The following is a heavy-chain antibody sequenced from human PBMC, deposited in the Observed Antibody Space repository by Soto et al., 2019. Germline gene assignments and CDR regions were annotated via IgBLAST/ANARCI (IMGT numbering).Heavy chain of an antibody. CDR1: GFTFSSYG. CDR2: ISYDGSNK. V-gene: IGHV3-30*18. Sequence: GGSLRLSCAASGFTFSSYGMHWVRQAPGKGLEWVAVISYDGSNKYYADSVKGRFTISRDNSKNTLYLQMNSLRAEDTAVYYCANTRELLGVDYWGQGTLVTVSS. J-gene: IGHJ4*02. CDR3: ANTRELLGVDY. D-gene: IGHD1-26*01.